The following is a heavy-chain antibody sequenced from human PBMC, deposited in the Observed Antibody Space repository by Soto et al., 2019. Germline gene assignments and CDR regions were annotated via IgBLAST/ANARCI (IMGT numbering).Heavy chain of an antibody. CDR1: GFTFSSYR. CDR2: ISGSSSTI. Sequence: PGGSLRLSCAASGFTFSSYRMNWVRQAPGKGLEWVSYISGSSSTIYYADSVKGRFTISRDNAKNSLYLQLNSLRAEDTAVYYCARPLMTSPPLAYWGQGTLVTVSS. J-gene: IGHJ4*02. V-gene: IGHV3-48*01. D-gene: IGHD2-21*02. CDR3: ARPLMTSPPLAY.